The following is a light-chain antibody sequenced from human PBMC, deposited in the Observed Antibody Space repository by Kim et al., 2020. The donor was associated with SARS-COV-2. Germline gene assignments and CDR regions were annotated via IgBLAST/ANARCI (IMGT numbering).Light chain of an antibody. CDR1: QDIDKS. CDR3: QQYSNHPLT. J-gene: IGKJ5*01. V-gene: IGKV1-33*01. CDR2: DAS. Sequence: ASVRDRVTITCRASQDIDKSLNWFQQKPGKAPKFLIYDASSLQIGVPSRFIGSGSGTHFNFTISSLQPEDFATYYCQQYSNHPLTFGEGTKLDIK.